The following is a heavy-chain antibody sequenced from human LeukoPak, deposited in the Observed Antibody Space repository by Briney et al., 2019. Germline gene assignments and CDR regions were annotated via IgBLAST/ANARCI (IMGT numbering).Heavy chain of an antibody. Sequence: SETLSLTCTVSGASITDYFWTWIRQPPGKGLEWIGYVYYSGTTIFNPSLKSRVTISVDTSKNQFSLNLSSVTAADTAVYYCARSDYYDSSGYFAGGDWFDPWGQGTLVTVSS. D-gene: IGHD3-22*01. V-gene: IGHV4-59*01. CDR2: VYYSGTT. J-gene: IGHJ5*02. CDR3: ARSDYYDSSGYFAGGDWFDP. CDR1: GASITDYF.